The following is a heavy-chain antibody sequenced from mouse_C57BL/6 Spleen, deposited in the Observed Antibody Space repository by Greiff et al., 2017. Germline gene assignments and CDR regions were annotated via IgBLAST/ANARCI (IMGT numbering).Heavy chain of an antibody. CDR1: GFTFSSYG. D-gene: IGHD2-4*01. CDR3: ARTHYDDYAMDY. CDR2: ISSGGSYT. J-gene: IGHJ4*01. V-gene: IGHV5-6*01. Sequence: EVHLVESGGDLVKPGGSLKLSCAASGFTFSSYGMSWVRQTPDKRLEWVATISSGGSYTYYPDSVKGRFTISRDNAKNTLYLQMSSLKSEDTAMYYCARTHYDDYAMDYWGQGTSVTVSS.